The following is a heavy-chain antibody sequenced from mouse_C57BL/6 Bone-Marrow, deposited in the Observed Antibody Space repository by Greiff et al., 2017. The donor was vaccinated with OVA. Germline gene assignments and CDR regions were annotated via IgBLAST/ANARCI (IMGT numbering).Heavy chain of an antibody. CDR1: GYTFTSYW. CDR2: IDPSDSYT. CDR3: ARFTTAHAMDY. V-gene: IGHV1-50*01. J-gene: IGHJ4*01. Sequence: QVQLQQPGAELVKPGASVKLSCKASGYTFTSYWMQWVKQRPGQGLEWIGEIDPSDSYTNYNQKFKGKATLTVDTSSSTAYMQLSSLTSEDSAVYYCARFTTAHAMDYWGQRTSVTVSS. D-gene: IGHD1-2*01.